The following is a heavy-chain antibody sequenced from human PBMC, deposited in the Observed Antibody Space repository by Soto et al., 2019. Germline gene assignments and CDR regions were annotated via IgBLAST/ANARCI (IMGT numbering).Heavy chain of an antibody. Sequence: QVQLQQWGAGLLKPSETLSLTCAVYGGSFSGYYWSWIRQPPGKGLEWSGEINHSGSTNYHPSLKSRVAISVDTSKNQFSLKLSSVTAADTAVYYCAKRRAVVATAWFDPWGQGTLVTVSS. CDR2: INHSGST. CDR1: GGSFSGYY. J-gene: IGHJ5*01. D-gene: IGHD2-15*01. CDR3: AKRRAVVATAWFDP. V-gene: IGHV4-34*01.